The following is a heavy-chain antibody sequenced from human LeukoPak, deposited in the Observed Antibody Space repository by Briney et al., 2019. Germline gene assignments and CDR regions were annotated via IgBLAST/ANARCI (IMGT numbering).Heavy chain of an antibody. CDR2: ISPYNGNT. CDR3: ARHYYGSGTYYHFDS. Sequence: ASVKVSCKASGYTFTSYAMHWVRQAPGQGLEWMAWISPYNGNTNYAQKLQGRVTLTTDTSTSTAYMELRSLRSDDTAVYYCARHYYGSGTYYHFDSWGQGTLVTVSS. CDR1: GYTFTSYA. J-gene: IGHJ4*02. V-gene: IGHV1-18*01. D-gene: IGHD3-10*01.